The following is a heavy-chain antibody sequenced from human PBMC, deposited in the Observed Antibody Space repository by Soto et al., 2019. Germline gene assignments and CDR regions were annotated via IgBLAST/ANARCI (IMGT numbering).Heavy chain of an antibody. D-gene: IGHD2-15*01. CDR1: GFTFSSYA. Sequence: GGSLRLSCAASGFTFSSYAMHWVRQAPGKGLEWVAVISYDGSNKYYADSVKGRFTISRDNSKNTLYLQMNSLRAEDTAVYYCASDEGGGGMDVWGQGTTVTVSS. V-gene: IGHV3-30-3*01. CDR2: ISYDGSNK. CDR3: ASDEGGGGMDV. J-gene: IGHJ6*02.